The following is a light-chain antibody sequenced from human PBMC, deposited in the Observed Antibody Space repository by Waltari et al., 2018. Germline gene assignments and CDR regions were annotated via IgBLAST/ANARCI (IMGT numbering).Light chain of an antibody. V-gene: IGKV2-28*01. CDR3: MQSLQSPRT. Sequence: EIVMTQSPLSLTVSPGEPASISCRSSQNLLYSDGYNYLNWYLQKPGRSPHLLIFMGSNRASGVSDRFSGSGSGIDFTLKISRVEAEDVGVYYCMQSLQSPRTFGQGTKVEIK. CDR2: MGS. CDR1: QNLLYSDGYNY. J-gene: IGKJ1*01.